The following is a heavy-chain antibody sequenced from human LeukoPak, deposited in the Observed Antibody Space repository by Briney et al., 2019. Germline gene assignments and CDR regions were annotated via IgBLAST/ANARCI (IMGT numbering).Heavy chain of an antibody. D-gene: IGHD4-17*01. CDR2: IKQDASEK. V-gene: IGHV3-7*03. CDR3: ARYGDYDTFQY. CDR1: GFTFCRYW. J-gene: IGHJ4*02. Sequence: PGGSLRLSCEASGFTFCRYWMSWVRQAPGKGLEWVANIKQDASEKRYVESVRGRFTISRDNAKNSLSLEMNSLRAEDTAVYYCARYGDYDTFQYWGQGTLVTVSS.